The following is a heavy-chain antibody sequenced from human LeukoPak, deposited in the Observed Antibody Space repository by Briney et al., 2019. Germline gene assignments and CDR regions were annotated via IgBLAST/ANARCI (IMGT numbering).Heavy chain of an antibody. V-gene: IGHV4-39*07. CDR3: ARDLGSSTPSGV. J-gene: IGHJ6*04. D-gene: IGHD3-16*01. Sequence: SETLSLTCTVSGGSISSSSYYWGWIRQPPGKGLEWIGSIYYSGSTYYNPSLKSRVTISVDTSKNQFSLKLSSVTAADTAVYYCARDLGSSTPSGVWGKGTTVTVSS. CDR2: IYYSGST. CDR1: GGSISSSSYY.